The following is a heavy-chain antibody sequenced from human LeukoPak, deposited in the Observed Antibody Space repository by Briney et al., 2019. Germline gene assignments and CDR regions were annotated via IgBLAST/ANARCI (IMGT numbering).Heavy chain of an antibody. J-gene: IGHJ6*03. CDR1: GGSFSGYY. D-gene: IGHD3-3*01. CDR2: INHSGST. Sequence: PSETLSLTCAVYGGSFSGYYWGWIRQPPGKGLEWIGEINHSGSTNYNPSLKSRVTISVDTSKNQFSLKLSSVTAADTAVYYCARGLTLYDFWSGPRTSYMDVWGKGTTVTVSS. V-gene: IGHV4-34*01. CDR3: ARGLTLYDFWSGPRTSYMDV.